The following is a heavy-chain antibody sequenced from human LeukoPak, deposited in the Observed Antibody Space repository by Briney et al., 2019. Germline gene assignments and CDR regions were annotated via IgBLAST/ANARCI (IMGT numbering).Heavy chain of an antibody. D-gene: IGHD4-17*01. CDR3: ARSLPLDYGDYLFDY. Sequence: GASVKVSCKASGYTFTGYYMHWVRQAPGQGLEWMGRIIPIFGIADYAQKFQGRVTITADKSTSTAYMELSSLRSEDTAVYYCARSLPLDYGDYLFDYWGQGTLVTVSS. CDR2: IIPIFGIA. CDR1: GYTFTGYY. V-gene: IGHV1-69*02. J-gene: IGHJ4*02.